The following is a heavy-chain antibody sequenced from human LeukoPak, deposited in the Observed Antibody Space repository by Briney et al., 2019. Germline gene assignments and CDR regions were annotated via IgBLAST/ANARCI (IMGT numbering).Heavy chain of an antibody. CDR2: IYYSGST. CDR3: ARTATVYFDY. CDR1: GGSISSGGYY. J-gene: IGHJ4*02. Sequence: PSETLSLTCTVSGGSISSGGYYWSWIRQHPGKGLEWIGYIYYSGSTYYNPSLKSRVTISVDTSKNQFSPKLSSVTAADTAVYYCARTATVYFDYWGQGTLVTVSS. V-gene: IGHV4-31*03. D-gene: IGHD2-15*01.